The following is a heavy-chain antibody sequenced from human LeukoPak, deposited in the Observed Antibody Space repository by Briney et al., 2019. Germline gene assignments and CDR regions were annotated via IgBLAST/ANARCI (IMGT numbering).Heavy chain of an antibody. V-gene: IGHV1-24*01. CDR2: FDPEDGET. J-gene: IGHJ6*01. Sequence: GASVKVSCKVSGYTLTKLSMHWVRQAPGKGLEWMGGFDPEDGETIYAQKFQGRVTMTEDTSTDTAYMELSSLRSEDTAVYYCATANRLYYYGSGRNYYAMDVWGKGPRSPSPQ. CDR3: ATANRLYYYGSGRNYYAMDV. D-gene: IGHD3-10*01. CDR1: GYTLTKLS.